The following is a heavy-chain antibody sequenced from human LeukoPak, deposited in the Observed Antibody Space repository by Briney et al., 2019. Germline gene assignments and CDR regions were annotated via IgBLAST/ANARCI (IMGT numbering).Heavy chain of an antibody. J-gene: IGHJ4*02. Sequence: PSETLSLTCTVSGGSISSYYWSWIRQPPGKGLEWIGYIYYSGSTNYNPSLKGRVTISVDTSKNQFSLKLSSVTAADTAVYYCARRGYYYDSIGYFDYWGQGTLVTVSS. CDR3: ARRGYYYDSIGYFDY. CDR2: IYYSGST. CDR1: GGSISSYY. V-gene: IGHV4-59*08. D-gene: IGHD3-22*01.